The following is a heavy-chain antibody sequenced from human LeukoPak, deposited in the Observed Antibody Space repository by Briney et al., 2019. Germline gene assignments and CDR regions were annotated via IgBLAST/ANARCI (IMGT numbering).Heavy chain of an antibody. V-gene: IGHV5-51*01. J-gene: IGHJ4*02. D-gene: IGHD4-17*01. Sequence: GESLQISCLGSGYSFTSYWIGWVRQMPGKGLEWMGIIYPGDSDTRYSPSFQGQVTISADKSISTAYLQWSSLKASDTAMYYCARQTVRYGDYEGFDYWGQGTLVTVSS. CDR3: ARQTVRYGDYEGFDY. CDR2: IYPGDSDT. CDR1: GYSFTSYW.